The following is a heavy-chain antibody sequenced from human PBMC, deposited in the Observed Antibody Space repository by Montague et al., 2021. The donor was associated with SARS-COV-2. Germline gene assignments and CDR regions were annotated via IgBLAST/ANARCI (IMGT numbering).Heavy chain of an antibody. CDR2: IYYSGST. D-gene: IGHD1-26*01. V-gene: IGHV4-59*08. CDR3: ARHVSGSLTHFHH. CDR1: GGSLSSYY. J-gene: IGHJ1*01. Sequence: SQTLSLTCTVSGGSLSSYYWSWIRQPPVKGLEWIGYIYYSGSTNYNPSLKSRATISVDTSKNQFSLNLSSVTAADTAVYYCARHVSGSLTHFHHWGQGSLVTVSS.